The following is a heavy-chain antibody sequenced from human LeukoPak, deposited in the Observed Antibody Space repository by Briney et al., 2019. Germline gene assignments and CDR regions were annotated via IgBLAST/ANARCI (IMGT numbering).Heavy chain of an antibody. Sequence: PGGSLRLSCAASGFTFSSYGMSWVRQAPGKGLKWVSVISGSGGSTYYADSVKGRFTISRDNSKNTLYLQMNSLRAEDTAIYYCAKTLRTLTSGAFDVWGQGTMVTVSS. CDR3: AKTLRTLTSGAFDV. D-gene: IGHD3-9*01. CDR1: GFTFSSYG. V-gene: IGHV3-23*01. CDR2: ISGSGGST. J-gene: IGHJ3*01.